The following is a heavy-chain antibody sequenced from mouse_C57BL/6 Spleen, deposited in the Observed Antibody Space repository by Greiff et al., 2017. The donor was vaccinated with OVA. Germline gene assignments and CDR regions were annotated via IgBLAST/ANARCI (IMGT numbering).Heavy chain of an antibody. V-gene: IGHV1-4*01. CDR1: GYTFTSYT. CDR3: ASYYGSSYGYFDY. J-gene: IGHJ2*01. Sequence: QVQLQQSGAELARPGASVKMSCKASGYTFTSYTMHWVKQRPGQGLEWIGYINPSSGYTKYNQKFQDKATSTADKSSSTAYMQLSSLTSEDSAVYYCASYYGSSYGYFDYWGKGTTLTVAS. CDR2: INPSSGYT. D-gene: IGHD1-1*01.